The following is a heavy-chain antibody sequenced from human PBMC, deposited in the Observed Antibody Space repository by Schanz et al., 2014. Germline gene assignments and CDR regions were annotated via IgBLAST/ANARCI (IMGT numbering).Heavy chain of an antibody. CDR1: GYTFTSYG. CDR2: ISPYNGNT. V-gene: IGHV1-18*01. J-gene: IGHJ4*02. CDR3: TSEAHNHDGLRSYSNV. Sequence: QVQLVQSGAEVKKPGSSMKVSCKASGYTFTSYGISWVRQAPGQGLEWMGWISPYNGNTNYAQKLQGRVTMTADTSTSTAYMDLSSLRSEDTAVYFCTSEAHNHDGLRSYSNVWGQGTLVTVTS. D-gene: IGHD3-10*01.